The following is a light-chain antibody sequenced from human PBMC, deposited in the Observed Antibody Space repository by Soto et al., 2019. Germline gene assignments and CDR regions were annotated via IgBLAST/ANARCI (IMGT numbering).Light chain of an antibody. CDR1: SGNVGAYNY. CDR2: KVS. V-gene: IGLV2-8*01. CDR3: RSYARGNNVV. Sequence: QSALTQPPSASGSPGQSVTISCTGSSGNVGAYNYVSWFQQHPGNAPKFMIYKVSKPPSGVPDRFSGSTSGNTASLTVSVLQAEDEADYCGRSYARGNNVVFGGGTKLTVL. J-gene: IGLJ2*01.